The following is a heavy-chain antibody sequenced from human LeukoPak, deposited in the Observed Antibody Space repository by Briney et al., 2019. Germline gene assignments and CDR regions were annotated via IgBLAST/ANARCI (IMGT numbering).Heavy chain of an antibody. V-gene: IGHV1-69*13. Sequence: SVKVSCKASGGTFSSYAISWVRQAPGQGLEWMGGIIPIFGTANYAQKFQGRVTITADESTSTAYMELSSLRSEDTAVYYCARVAPFAVVAATSDAFDIWGQGTMVTVSS. CDR2: IIPIFGTA. J-gene: IGHJ3*02. CDR3: ARVAPFAVVAATSDAFDI. D-gene: IGHD2-15*01. CDR1: GGTFSSYA.